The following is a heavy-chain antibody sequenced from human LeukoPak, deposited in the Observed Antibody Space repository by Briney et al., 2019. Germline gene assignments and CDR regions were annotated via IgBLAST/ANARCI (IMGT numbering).Heavy chain of an antibody. D-gene: IGHD3-10*01. CDR1: GGSFSGYY. V-gene: IGHV4-34*01. J-gene: IGHJ4*02. CDR3: ARGGYGSGSYYNY. Sequence: SETLSLTCALYGGSFSGYYWSWIRQPPEKGLEWIGEINHSGSTNYNPSLKSRVTISVDTSKNQFSLMLSSVTAADTAVYYCARGGYGSGSYYNYWGQGTLVTVSS. CDR2: INHSGST.